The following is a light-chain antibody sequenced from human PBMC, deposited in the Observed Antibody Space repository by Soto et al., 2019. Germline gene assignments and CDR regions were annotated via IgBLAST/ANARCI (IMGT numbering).Light chain of an antibody. CDR2: RNT. J-gene: IGLJ1*01. CDR3: QSYDSSLSGSF. CDR1: SSNIGAGYD. V-gene: IGLV1-40*01. Sequence: QSVLTQPPSVSGAPGQRVTISCTGGSSNIGAGYDVHWYQQLPGTAPKLLIYRNTNRPSGVPDRFSGSRSATSASLAITGLQAEDEADYYCQSYDSSLSGSFFSTGTKVTVL.